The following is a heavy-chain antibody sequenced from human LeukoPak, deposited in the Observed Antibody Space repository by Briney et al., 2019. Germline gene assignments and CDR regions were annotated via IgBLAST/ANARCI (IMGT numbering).Heavy chain of an antibody. CDR3: ASMQGLDY. V-gene: IGHV3-21*01. CDR1: GFTFSSYS. J-gene: IGHJ4*02. CDR2: ISPSSSDI. Sequence: GGSLRLSCDVSGFTFSSYSMNWVRQAPGKGLEWVSSISPSSSDIWYADSVRGRFTISRDNAKSSLYLQMNSLRAEDTAVYYCASMQGLDYWGQGTLVTVSS.